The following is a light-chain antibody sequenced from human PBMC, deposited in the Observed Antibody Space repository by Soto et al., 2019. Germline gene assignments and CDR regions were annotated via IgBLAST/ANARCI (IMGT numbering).Light chain of an antibody. Sequence: EVVLTQSPVTLSLSPGKRATLSCRASQSFRGLLAWYQQKPGQAPRLLIYDAYNRATGIPPRFSGSGSGTDFTLTISSLEPEDSAVYYCQQRHMWPITFGQGTRLEMK. J-gene: IGKJ5*01. V-gene: IGKV3-11*01. CDR3: QQRHMWPIT. CDR2: DAY. CDR1: QSFRGL.